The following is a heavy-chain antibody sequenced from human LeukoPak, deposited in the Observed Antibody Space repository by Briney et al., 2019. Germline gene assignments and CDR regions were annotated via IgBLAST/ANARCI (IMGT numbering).Heavy chain of an antibody. Sequence: SETLSLTCIVSGGFISNSIYYWAWIRQPPGEGLEWIGSIHYSGKTYYYPSLKSRVTMSVDASKNQFSLKLSSVTAADTAVYYCARRLRDYYDSSGYYVPSYFDYWGQGTLVTVSS. CDR3: ARRLRDYYDSSGYYVPSYFDY. J-gene: IGHJ4*02. V-gene: IGHV4-39*01. CDR2: IHYSGKT. D-gene: IGHD3-22*01. CDR1: GGFISNSIYY.